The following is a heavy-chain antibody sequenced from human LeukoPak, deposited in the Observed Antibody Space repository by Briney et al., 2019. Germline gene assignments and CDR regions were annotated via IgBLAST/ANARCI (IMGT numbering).Heavy chain of an antibody. D-gene: IGHD3-16*02. CDR3: ALNGREVPSGAFDI. CDR2: ISGSGGST. V-gene: IGHV3-23*01. CDR1: GFTFSNYA. J-gene: IGHJ3*02. Sequence: GGSLRLSCAASGFTFSNYAMSWVRQAPGKGLEWVSAISGSGGSTYYADSVKGRFTISRDNSKNTLYLQMNSPRAEDTAVYYCALNGREVPSGAFDIWGQGTMVTVSS.